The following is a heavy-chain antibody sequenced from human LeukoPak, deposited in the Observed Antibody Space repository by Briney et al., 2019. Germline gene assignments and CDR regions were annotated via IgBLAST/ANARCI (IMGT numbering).Heavy chain of an antibody. Sequence: GRSLRLSCAASGFTFSSYGMHWVRQAPGKGLEWVAVILYGGSNKYYADSVKGRFTISRDNSKNTLYLQMNSLRAEDTAVYYCAKRSSGYQFDYWGQGTLVTVSS. CDR1: GFTFSSYG. V-gene: IGHV3-30*18. D-gene: IGHD3-22*01. CDR2: ILYGGSNK. J-gene: IGHJ4*02. CDR3: AKRSSGYQFDY.